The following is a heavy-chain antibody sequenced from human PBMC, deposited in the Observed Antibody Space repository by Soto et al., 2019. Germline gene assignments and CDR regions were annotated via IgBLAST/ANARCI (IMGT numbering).Heavy chain of an antibody. CDR1: GFTLTSYE. Sequence: GGSLRLSCAASGFTLTSYEMHWVRQATGKGLEWVSAIGTAADTHYPGSVKGRFTISRDNAKNSLYLQMNSLRAGDTAVYYCARAAKGLGEAFYGLDVWGQGTTVTVSS. CDR2: IGTAADT. CDR3: ARAAKGLGEAFYGLDV. D-gene: IGHD3-10*01. V-gene: IGHV3-13*01. J-gene: IGHJ6*02.